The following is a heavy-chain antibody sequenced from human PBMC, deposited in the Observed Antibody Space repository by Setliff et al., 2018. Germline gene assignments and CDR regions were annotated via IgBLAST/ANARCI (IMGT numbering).Heavy chain of an antibody. CDR2: INPGSGAT. Sequence: ASVKVSCKASGYTFTAYYMHWVRQAPGQGLEWMGWINPGSGATNLAQRFQGRFTMTRDTSISTAYMELSSLKSDDTAVYYCVVVGATRENHYYFTDVWGKGTTVTVSS. D-gene: IGHD1-26*01. CDR1: GYTFTAYY. V-gene: IGHV1-2*02. CDR3: VVVGATRENHYYFTDV. J-gene: IGHJ6*03.